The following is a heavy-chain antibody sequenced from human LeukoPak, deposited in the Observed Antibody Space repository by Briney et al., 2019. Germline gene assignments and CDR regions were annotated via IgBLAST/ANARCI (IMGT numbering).Heavy chain of an antibody. CDR2: INHSGST. CDR1: GGSFSGYC. J-gene: IGHJ6*02. D-gene: IGHD3-10*01. CDR3: AGFHGSGSFSPTTIPQPFGMDV. V-gene: IGHV4-34*01. Sequence: SETLSLTCAVYGGSFSGYCWSWIRQPPGKGLEWIGEINHSGSTNYNPSLKSRVTISVDTSKNQFSLKLSSVTAADTAVYYCAGFHGSGSFSPTTIPQPFGMDVWGQGTTVTVSS.